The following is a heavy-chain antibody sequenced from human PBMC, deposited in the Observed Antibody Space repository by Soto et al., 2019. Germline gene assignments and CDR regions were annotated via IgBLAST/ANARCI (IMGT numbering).Heavy chain of an antibody. J-gene: IGHJ6*03. Sequence: QVQLQESGPGLVKPSQTLSLTCTFSGGSISSGGYYWSWIRQHPGKGLEWIGYIYYSGSTYYNPSLKSCVTISVDTSKNQFSLKLSSVTAADTAVYYCASGYDYLDYYYYMDVWGKGTTVTVSS. D-gene: IGHD5-12*01. CDR3: ASGYDYLDYYYYMDV. V-gene: IGHV4-31*03. CDR1: GGSISSGGYY. CDR2: IYYSGST.